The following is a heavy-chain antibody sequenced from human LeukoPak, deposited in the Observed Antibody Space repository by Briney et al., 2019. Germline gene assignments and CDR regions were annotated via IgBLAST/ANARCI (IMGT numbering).Heavy chain of an antibody. J-gene: IGHJ4*02. D-gene: IGHD3-10*01. CDR3: AKDLGRYYGSGSYGESDY. CDR2: IYSTRST. CDR1: GFTVSSNY. Sequence: GGSLRLSCVASGFTVSSNYMSWVRQAPGKGLEWVSVIYSTRSTYYADSVKGRFTISRDNSKNTLYLQMNSLRAEDTAVYYCAKDLGRYYGSGSYGESDYWGQGTLVTVSS. V-gene: IGHV3-53*01.